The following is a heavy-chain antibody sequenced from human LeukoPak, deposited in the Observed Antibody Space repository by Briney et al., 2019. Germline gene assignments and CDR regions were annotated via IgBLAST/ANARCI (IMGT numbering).Heavy chain of an antibody. Sequence: PSETLSLTCTVSGGSVYTSDYYWGWVRQPPGKGPEWIGDIFYTGKTNYNPSLKSRVSISIDTSKNQFSLKLTSVTAADTAVYYCARGEEDRIVGATTTFDYWGQGTLVTVSS. D-gene: IGHD1-26*01. V-gene: IGHV4-39*07. CDR1: GGSVYTSDYY. CDR2: IFYTGKT. CDR3: ARGEEDRIVGATTTFDY. J-gene: IGHJ4*02.